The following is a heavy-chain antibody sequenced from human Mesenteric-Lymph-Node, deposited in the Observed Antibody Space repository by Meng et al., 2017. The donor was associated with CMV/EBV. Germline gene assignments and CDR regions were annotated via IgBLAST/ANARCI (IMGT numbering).Heavy chain of an antibody. CDR3: AKSGAYDFDY. Sequence: TCTFSGGSFFSCGSSCTWTRQHPGAGLEWIGYIYYIGTTYYNPSLKSRVTISVDTSKNQFSLELNSVTAADTAVYYCAKSGAYDFDYWGQGTLVTVS. D-gene: IGHD3-10*01. CDR1: GGSFFSCGSS. V-gene: IGHV4-31*03. J-gene: IGHJ4*02. CDR2: IYYIGTT.